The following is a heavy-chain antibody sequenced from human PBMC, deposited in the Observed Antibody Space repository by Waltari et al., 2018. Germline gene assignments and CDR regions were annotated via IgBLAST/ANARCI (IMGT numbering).Heavy chain of an antibody. CDR3: ASHFEDYYYYMDV. CDR1: GFSFHSYT. Sequence: EVQLVDSGGGLVTPGESLRLSCVASGFSFHSYTMNWVRQAPGKGLEWVSSIGANGDYIYYADFVRGRFTTSRDNARNSLYLQMTSLRVDDSAIYFCASHFEDYYYYMDVWGKGTTVTVSS. V-gene: IGHV3-21*04. J-gene: IGHJ6*03. CDR2: IGANGDYI.